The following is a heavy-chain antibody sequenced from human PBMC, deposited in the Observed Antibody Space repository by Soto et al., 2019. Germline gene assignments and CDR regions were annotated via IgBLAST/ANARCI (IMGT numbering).Heavy chain of an antibody. V-gene: IGHV3-74*01. D-gene: IGHD3-10*01. J-gene: IGHJ6*02. CDR2: INSDGSST. CDR1: GFTFSSYW. CDR3: AREVVVWFGELYYYYYGMDV. Sequence: EVQLVESGGGLVQPGGSLRLSCAASGFTFSSYWMHWVRQAPGKGLVWVSRINSDGSSTSYADSVKGRFTISRDNAKNTLYLQMNSLRAEDTAVYYCAREVVVWFGELYYYYYGMDVWGQGTTVTVSS.